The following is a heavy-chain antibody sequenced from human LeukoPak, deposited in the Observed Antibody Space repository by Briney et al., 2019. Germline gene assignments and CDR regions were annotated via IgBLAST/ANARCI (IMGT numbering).Heavy chain of an antibody. V-gene: IGHV4-59*01. Sequence: SETLSLTCTVSGGSISSDYWSWIRQPPGKGLEWIGYIYNAGSMNYNPSLKSRVTISVDTSKNQFSLKLRSVTAADTAVYYCAKGPLRDYGDYFDYWGQGTLVTVSS. CDR3: AKGPLRDYGDYFDY. CDR1: GGSISSDY. D-gene: IGHD4-17*01. J-gene: IGHJ4*02. CDR2: IYNAGSM.